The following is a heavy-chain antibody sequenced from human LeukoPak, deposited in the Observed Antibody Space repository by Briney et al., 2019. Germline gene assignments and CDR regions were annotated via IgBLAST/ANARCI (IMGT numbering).Heavy chain of an antibody. V-gene: IGHV4-30-2*01. J-gene: IGHJ5*02. CDR3: ARDMAAAPYNWFDP. D-gene: IGHD6-13*01. Sequence: SQTLSLTCTVSGGSISSGGYYWSWIRQPPGKGLEWIGYIYHSGSTYYNPSLKSRVTISVDRSKNQFSLKLSSVTAADTAVYYCARDMAAAPYNWFDPWGQGTLVTVSS. CDR1: GGSISSGGYY. CDR2: IYHSGST.